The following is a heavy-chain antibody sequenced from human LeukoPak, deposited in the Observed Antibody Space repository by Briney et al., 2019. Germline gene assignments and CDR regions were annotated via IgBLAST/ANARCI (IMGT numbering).Heavy chain of an antibody. D-gene: IGHD2-2*01. CDR3: ARAAPYCSSTSCYLDY. J-gene: IGHJ4*02. CDR2: IIPIFGTA. V-gene: IGHV1-69*01. CDR1: GGTFSSYA. Sequence: GSSVKVSCKASGGTFSSYAISWVRQAPGQGLEWMGGIIPIFGTANYAQKFQGRVTITADESTSTAYMELSSLRSEDTAVYYCARAAPYCSSTSCYLDYWGQGTLVTVSS.